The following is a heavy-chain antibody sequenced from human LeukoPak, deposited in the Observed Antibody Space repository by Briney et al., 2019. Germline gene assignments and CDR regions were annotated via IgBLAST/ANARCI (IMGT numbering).Heavy chain of an antibody. CDR2: ISSSGSTI. D-gene: IGHD6-19*01. Sequence: GGSLRLSCAASGFTFSDYYMSWIRQAPGKGLECVSYISSSGSTIYYADSVKGRFTISRDNAKNSLYLQMNSLRAEDTAVYYCARDPSEMRSGWYADYWGQGTLVTVSS. CDR1: GFTFSDYY. CDR3: ARDPSEMRSGWYADY. J-gene: IGHJ4*02. V-gene: IGHV3-11*04.